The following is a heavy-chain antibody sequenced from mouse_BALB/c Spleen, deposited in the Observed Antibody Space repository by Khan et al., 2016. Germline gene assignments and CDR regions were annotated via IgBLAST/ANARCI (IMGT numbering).Heavy chain of an antibody. CDR3: AREDGFAY. CDR1: GFTFTDYY. D-gene: IGHD2-3*01. J-gene: IGHJ3*01. V-gene: IGHV7-3*02. CDR2: IRNKANGYTT. Sequence: EVELVESGGGLVQPGGSLRLSCATSGFTFTDYYMSWVRQPPGKALEWLGFIRNKANGYTTEYSASVKGRFTISRDNSQSILSLQMNTLRAEDSATYYCAREDGFAYWGQGTLVTVSA.